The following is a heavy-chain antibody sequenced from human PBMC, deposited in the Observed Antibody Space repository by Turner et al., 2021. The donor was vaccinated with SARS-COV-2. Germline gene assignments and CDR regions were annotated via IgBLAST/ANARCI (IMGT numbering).Heavy chain of an antibody. D-gene: IGHD3-10*02. J-gene: IGHJ5*02. CDR2: IYYSGST. CDR3: SRHASIVRGSPFDP. CDR1: GGSISHSNYY. Sequence: QLQLQESGPGLVKPSATLSLTSTVSGGSISHSNYYWGWIRQPPGKGPEWIGSIYYSGSTYYNTSLKSRVTISVDTSKNQFSLKLSSVTTADTALYYCSRHASIVRGSPFDPWGQGTLVTVSS. V-gene: IGHV4-39*01.